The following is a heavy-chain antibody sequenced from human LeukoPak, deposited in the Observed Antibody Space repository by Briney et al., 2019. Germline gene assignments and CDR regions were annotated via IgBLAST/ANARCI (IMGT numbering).Heavy chain of an antibody. CDR1: GGSFSGYY. J-gene: IGHJ6*02. V-gene: IGHV4-34*01. CDR2: INHSGST. Sequence: SGTLSLTCAVYGGSFSGYYWSWIRQPPGKGLEWIGEINHSGSTNYNPSLKSRVTISVDTSKNQFSLKLSSVTAADTAVYYCAIRSDYYGMDVWGQGTTVTVSS. CDR3: AIRSDYYGMDV.